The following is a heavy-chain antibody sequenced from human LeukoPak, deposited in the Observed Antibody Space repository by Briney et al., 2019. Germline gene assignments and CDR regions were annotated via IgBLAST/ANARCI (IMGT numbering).Heavy chain of an antibody. CDR1: GGSFSYNT. CDR3: ARKAPAGYYCGMDV. D-gene: IGHD6-13*01. CDR2: IIPMFNVA. J-gene: IGHJ6*02. Sequence: SVKVSCKASGGSFSYNTISWVRQAPGQGLEWMGRIIPMFNVAEYSQNFLGRLTITADKSTNTAYMELSSLRSEDTAVYFCARKAPAGYYCGMDVWGQGTTVTVS. V-gene: IGHV1-69*02.